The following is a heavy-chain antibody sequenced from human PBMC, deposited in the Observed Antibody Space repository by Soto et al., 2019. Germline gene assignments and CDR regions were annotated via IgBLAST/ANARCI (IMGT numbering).Heavy chain of an antibody. Sequence: TLSITFTVSVGSIISGDYYWSWIRQPPGKGLEWIGYIYYSGSTYYNPSLKSRVTISVDTSKNQFSLKLSSVTATDTAVYYCASLVVVVAATPESGNWFDPWGQGTLVT. V-gene: IGHV4-30-4*01. D-gene: IGHD2-15*01. CDR1: VGSIISGDYY. CDR3: ASLVVVVAATPESGNWFDP. J-gene: IGHJ5*02. CDR2: IYYSGST.